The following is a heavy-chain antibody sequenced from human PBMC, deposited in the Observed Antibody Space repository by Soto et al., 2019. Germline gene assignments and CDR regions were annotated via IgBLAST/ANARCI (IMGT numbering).Heavy chain of an antibody. V-gene: IGHV3-33*01. D-gene: IGHD6-6*01. CDR3: ARRPNYYYYMDV. Sequence: HPGGSLRLSCAASGFTFSSYGMHWVRQAPGKGLEWVAVIWYDGSNKYYADSVKGRFTISRDNSKNTLYLQMNSLRAEDTAVYYCARRPNYYYYMDVWGKGTTVTVSS. J-gene: IGHJ6*03. CDR2: IWYDGSNK. CDR1: GFTFSSYG.